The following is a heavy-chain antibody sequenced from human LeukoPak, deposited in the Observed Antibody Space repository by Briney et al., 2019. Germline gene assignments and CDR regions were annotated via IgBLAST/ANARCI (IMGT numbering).Heavy chain of an antibody. D-gene: IGHD6-13*01. CDR2: ISYDGSNK. J-gene: IGHJ4*02. V-gene: IGHV3-30*18. CDR1: GFTFSSYG. Sequence: GGSPRLSCAASGFTFSSYGMHWVRQAPDKGLEWVAVISYDGSNKYYADSVKGRFTISRDNSKNTLYLQMNSLRAEDTAVYYCAKDSSSWYADYWGQGTLVTVSS. CDR3: AKDSSSWYADY.